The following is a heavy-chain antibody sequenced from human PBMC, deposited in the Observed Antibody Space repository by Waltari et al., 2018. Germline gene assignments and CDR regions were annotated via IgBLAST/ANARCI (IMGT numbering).Heavy chain of an antibody. CDR3: ARDHYYYYGMDV. CDR1: GFTFADYA. CDR2: ISWNSGSI. J-gene: IGHJ6*02. Sequence: EVQLVESGGGLVQPGRSLRLSCAASGFTFADYAMHWVRQAPGKGLEWVSGISWNSGSIGYADSVKGRFTISRDNAKNSLYLQMNSLRAEDTAVYYCARDHYYYYGMDVWGQGTTVTVSS. V-gene: IGHV3-9*01.